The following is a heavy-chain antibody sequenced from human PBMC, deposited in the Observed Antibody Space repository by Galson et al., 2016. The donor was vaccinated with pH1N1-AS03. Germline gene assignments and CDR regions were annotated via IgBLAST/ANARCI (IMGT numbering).Heavy chain of an antibody. Sequence: SLRLSCAASGFTFSDYYMSWIRQAPGKGLEWVSYISSSSSYTNYADSVKGRFTISRDNAKNSLYLQMNSLRAEDTAVYYCARVYYYDSSGYYSGVGYWGQGTLVTVSS. CDR3: ARVYYYDSSGYYSGVGY. J-gene: IGHJ4*02. CDR1: GFTFSDYY. CDR2: ISSSSSYT. V-gene: IGHV3-11*06. D-gene: IGHD3-22*01.